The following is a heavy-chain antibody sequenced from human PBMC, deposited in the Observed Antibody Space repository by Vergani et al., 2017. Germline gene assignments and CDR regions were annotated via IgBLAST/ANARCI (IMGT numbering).Heavy chain of an antibody. CDR2: ISSSSSYI. D-gene: IGHD6-13*01. V-gene: IGHV3-21*01. CDR1: GFTFSSYS. Sequence: EVQLVESGGGLVKPGGSLRLSCAASGFTFSSYSMNWVRQAPGKGLEWVSSISSSSSYIYYADSVKGRFTISRDNAKNSLYLQMNSLRAEDTAVYYCARGAAGRDNGLIDYWGQGTLVTVSS. J-gene: IGHJ4*02. CDR3: ARGAAGRDNGLIDY.